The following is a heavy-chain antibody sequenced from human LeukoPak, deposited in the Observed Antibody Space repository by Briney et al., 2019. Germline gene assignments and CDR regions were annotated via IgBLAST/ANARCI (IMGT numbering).Heavy chain of an antibody. CDR3: ARADYDFWSGYYPASNNYYYYYMDV. CDR1: GGSITSYY. V-gene: IGHV4-59*08. CDR2: IYYSGST. J-gene: IGHJ6*03. Sequence: PSETLSLTCTVSGGSITSYYWSWIRQPPGKGLEWIGYIYYSGSTYYNPSLKSRVTISVDTSKNQFSLKLSSVTAADTAVYYCARADYDFWSGYYPASNNYYYYYMDVWGKGTTVTISS. D-gene: IGHD3-3*01.